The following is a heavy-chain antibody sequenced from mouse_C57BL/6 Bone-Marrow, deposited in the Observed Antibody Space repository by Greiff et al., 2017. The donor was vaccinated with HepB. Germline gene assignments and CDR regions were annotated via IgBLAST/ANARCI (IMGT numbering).Heavy chain of an antibody. Sequence: EVQRVESGGGLVKPGGSLKLSCAASGFTFSSYAMSWVRQTPEKRLEWVATISDGGSYTYYPDNVKGRFTISRDNAKNNLYLQMSHLKSEDTAMYYCARPYSNWYFDVWGTGTTVTVSS. J-gene: IGHJ1*03. V-gene: IGHV5-4*01. CDR1: GFTFSSYA. CDR2: ISDGGSYT. CDR3: ARPYSNWYFDV. D-gene: IGHD2-5*01.